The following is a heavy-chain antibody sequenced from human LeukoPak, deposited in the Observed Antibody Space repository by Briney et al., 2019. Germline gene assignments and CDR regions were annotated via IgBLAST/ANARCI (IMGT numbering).Heavy chain of an antibody. CDR1: GGSISSSSYY. Sequence: PSGTLSLTCTVSGGSISSSSYYWGWIRQPPGMGLEWIGSIYYSGSTYEHQALKSRFTISVDKSKKQFSLRLSSVTAGDTAVYYCARQSGSDWDFDSWGQGTLVSVSS. CDR2: IYYSGST. D-gene: IGHD6-19*01. CDR3: ARQSGSDWDFDS. V-gene: IGHV4-39*01. J-gene: IGHJ4*02.